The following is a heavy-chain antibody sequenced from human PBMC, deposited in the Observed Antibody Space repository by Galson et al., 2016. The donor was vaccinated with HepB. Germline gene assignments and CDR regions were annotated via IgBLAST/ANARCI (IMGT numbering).Heavy chain of an antibody. J-gene: IGHJ4*02. CDR2: VSWNSGNI. D-gene: IGHD3-10*01. Sequence: SLRLSCAASGFTFGHYGMHWVRQVPGKGLEWVSGVSWNSGNIGYADSVPGRFTISRDNAKNSLYLQMNSLRAEDTALYYWAKATSVGFGGLGDCWGQGTLVTVSS. CDR3: AKATSVGFGGLGDC. CDR1: GFTFGHYG. V-gene: IGHV3-9*01.